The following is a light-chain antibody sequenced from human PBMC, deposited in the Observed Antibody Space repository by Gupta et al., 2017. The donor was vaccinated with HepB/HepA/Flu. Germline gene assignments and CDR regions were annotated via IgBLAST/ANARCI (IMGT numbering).Light chain of an antibody. V-gene: IGLV10-54*04. CDR2: RKN. Sequence: HAVLTQPPSVSKGLRQTATPICTGNSNNAGNHGTAWLQQHQGHPPQLLTYRKNTRPSGKSEGFSAPWSGSTASLNIPGLQPEDEADYYCSAWDSSLNARIFGGGTKLTVL. CDR1: SNNAGNHG. CDR3: SAWDSSLNARI. J-gene: IGLJ2*01.